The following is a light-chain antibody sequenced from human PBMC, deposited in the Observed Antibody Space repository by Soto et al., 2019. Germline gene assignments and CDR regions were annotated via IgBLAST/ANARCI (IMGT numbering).Light chain of an antibody. Sequence: DIQMTQSPSSLSASVGDRVTITCRASQTMSNFLHWYQQKPGKAPKVLIYATSNLKSGVPSRFSGSGSGTDFTLTISSLQPEDFATYYCQQSYSTPYTFGQGTKVEIK. V-gene: IGKV1-39*01. CDR2: ATS. CDR1: QTMSNF. CDR3: QQSYSTPYT. J-gene: IGKJ2*01.